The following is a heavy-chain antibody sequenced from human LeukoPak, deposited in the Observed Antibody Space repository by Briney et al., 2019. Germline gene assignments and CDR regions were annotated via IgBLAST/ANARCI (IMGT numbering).Heavy chain of an antibody. CDR3: ARGYSSGWYQGGAFDI. CDR1: GYTFTSYA. CDR2: INTNTGNP. Sequence: ASVKVSCKASGYTFTSYAMNWVRQAPGQGLEWMGWINTNTGNPTYAQGFTGRFVFSLDTSVSTAYLQISSLKAEDTAVYYCARGYSSGWYQGGAFDIWGQGTMVTVSS. D-gene: IGHD6-19*01. V-gene: IGHV7-4-1*02. J-gene: IGHJ3*02.